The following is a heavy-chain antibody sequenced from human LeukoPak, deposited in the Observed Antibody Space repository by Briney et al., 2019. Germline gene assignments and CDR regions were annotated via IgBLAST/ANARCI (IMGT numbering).Heavy chain of an antibody. CDR3: ASLYSRYYFDY. V-gene: IGHV4-38-2*02. Sequence: SETLSLTCTVSGYSITSGYYWGWIRQPPGKGLEWIGTIYHSGSTYYNPSLKSRVTISVDTSKTQLSLKLSSVTAADTAVYYCASLYSRYYFDYWGQGTLVTVSS. D-gene: IGHD6-6*01. CDR2: IYHSGST. CDR1: GYSITSGYY. J-gene: IGHJ4*02.